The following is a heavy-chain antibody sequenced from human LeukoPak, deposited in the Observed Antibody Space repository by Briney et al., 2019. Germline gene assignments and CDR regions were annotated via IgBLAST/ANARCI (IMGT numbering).Heavy chain of an antibody. D-gene: IGHD2-15*01. CDR3: ATSQSTSGQYGNAFDI. CDR2: IKQDGREK. Sequence: GGSLRLSCAASGFTSSSYWMSWVRQVPGKGLEWVANIKQDGREKSYVDSVKGRFTISRDNAKNSLYLQMNSLRAEDTAVYYCATSQSTSGQYGNAFDIWGQGTMVTVSS. J-gene: IGHJ3*02. V-gene: IGHV3-7*01. CDR1: GFTSSSYW.